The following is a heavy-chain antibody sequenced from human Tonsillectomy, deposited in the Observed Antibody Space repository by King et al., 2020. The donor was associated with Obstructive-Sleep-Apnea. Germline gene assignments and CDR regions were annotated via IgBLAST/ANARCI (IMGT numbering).Heavy chain of an antibody. CDR1: GLTFSSYP. V-gene: IGHV3-30*04. J-gene: IGHJ6*02. CDR2: ISYDGSNK. CDR3: ARAKRRYYPLLYGLGV. D-gene: IGHD1-26*01. Sequence: VQLVESGGGVVQPGRSLRLSCAVSGLTFSSYPMHWVRQAPGKGLEWVALISYDGSNKHYADSVKGRFTISRDNSKNRLYLQMNSLRAVDTALYYCARAKRRYYPLLYGLGVWGQGTSVTVSS.